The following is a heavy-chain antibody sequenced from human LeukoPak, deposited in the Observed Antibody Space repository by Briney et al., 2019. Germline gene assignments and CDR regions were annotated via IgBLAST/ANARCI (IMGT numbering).Heavy chain of an antibody. CDR1: GFTFSSYW. CDR3: ARVLVELWFGGFVGMDV. V-gene: IGHV3-53*01. D-gene: IGHD3-10*01. J-gene: IGHJ6*03. Sequence: GGSLRLSCAASGFTFSSYWMSWVRQAPGKGLEWVSVIYSGGSTYYADSVKGRFTISRDNSKNTLYLQMNSLRAEDTAVYYCARVLVELWFGGFVGMDVWGKGTTVTVSS. CDR2: IYSGGST.